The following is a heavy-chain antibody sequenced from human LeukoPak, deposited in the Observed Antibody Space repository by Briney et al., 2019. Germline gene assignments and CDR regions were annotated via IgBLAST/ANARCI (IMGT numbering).Heavy chain of an antibody. CDR3: ARWDFLTGYS. Sequence: GGSLRLSCAAPGFTFSTYWMHWVRQAPGKGLVWVSRINSDGSSTSYADSVKGRFTISRDNAKNTLYLQMNSLRAEDTVVYYCARWDFLTGYSWSQGTLVTVSS. CDR1: GFTFSTYW. CDR2: INSDGSST. J-gene: IGHJ4*02. D-gene: IGHD3-9*01. V-gene: IGHV3-74*01.